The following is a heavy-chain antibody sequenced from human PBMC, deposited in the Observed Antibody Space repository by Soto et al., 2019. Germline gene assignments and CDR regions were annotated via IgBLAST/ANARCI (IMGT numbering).Heavy chain of an antibody. J-gene: IGHJ4*02. CDR2: IGSDGINR. CDR3: AARFCGSTKCFQFDY. V-gene: IGHV3-64*02. CDR1: GFTFRTYA. Sequence: PGGSLRLSCAASGFTFRTYAMHWVRQAPGKGLEYVSAIGSDGINRYYADTVKDRFIISRDNSRNTLYLQMDSLRAEDTAVYHCAARFCGSTKCFQFDYWGQGTLVTVSS. D-gene: IGHD2-2*01.